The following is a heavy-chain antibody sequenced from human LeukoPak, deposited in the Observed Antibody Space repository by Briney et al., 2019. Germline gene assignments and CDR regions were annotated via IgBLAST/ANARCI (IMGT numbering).Heavy chain of an antibody. CDR3: ARGRSSGPYYYGMDV. V-gene: IGHV3-21*01. D-gene: IGHD3-22*01. Sequence: GGSLRLSCAASGFTFSSYSMNWVRQAPGKGLEWVSSISSSSSYIYYADSVKGRFTISRDNAKNSLYLQMNSLRAEDTAVYYCARGRSSGPYYYGMDVWGQGTTVTVSS. J-gene: IGHJ6*02. CDR1: GFTFSSYS. CDR2: ISSSSSYI.